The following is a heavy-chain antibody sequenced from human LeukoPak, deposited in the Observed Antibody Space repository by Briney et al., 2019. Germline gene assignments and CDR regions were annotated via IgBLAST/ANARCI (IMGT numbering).Heavy chain of an antibody. V-gene: IGHV1-8*03. CDR3: AREGSGSQLD. CDR1: GYTFTGYY. Sequence: GASVKVSCKASGYTFTGYYMHWVRQAPGQGLEWMGWMNPNSGNTGYAQKFQGRVTITRNTSISTAYMELSSLRSEDTAVYYCAREGSGSQLDWGQGTLVTVSS. D-gene: IGHD3-10*01. J-gene: IGHJ4*02. CDR2: MNPNSGNT.